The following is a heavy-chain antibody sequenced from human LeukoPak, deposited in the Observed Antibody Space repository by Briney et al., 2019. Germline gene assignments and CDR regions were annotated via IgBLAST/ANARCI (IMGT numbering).Heavy chain of an antibody. CDR3: AKDIVMGYYGALTYGMDV. V-gene: IGHV3-43*02. D-gene: IGHD4-17*01. CDR1: GFTFSSYA. J-gene: IGHJ6*02. CDR2: ISGSGSST. Sequence: GGSLRLSCAASGFTFSSYAMSWVRQAPGKGLEWVSAISGSGSSTYYADSVKGRFTISRDNSKNSLYLQMNSLRTEDTALYYCAKDIVMGYYGALTYGMDVWGQGTTVTVSS.